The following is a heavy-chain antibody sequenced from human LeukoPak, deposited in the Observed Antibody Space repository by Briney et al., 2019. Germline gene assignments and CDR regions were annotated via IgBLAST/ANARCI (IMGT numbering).Heavy chain of an antibody. CDR1: GGSFSGYY. J-gene: IGHJ5*02. D-gene: IGHD2-2*01. CDR3: ARGIVPAAVTRGGNWFDP. V-gene: IGHV4-34*01. CDR2: INHSGST. Sequence: PSETLSLTCAVYGGSFSGYYWSWLRQPPGKGLEWIGEINHSGSTNYNPSLKSRVTISVDTSKNQFSLKLSSVTAADTAVYYCARGIVPAAVTRGGNWFDPWGQGTLVTVSS.